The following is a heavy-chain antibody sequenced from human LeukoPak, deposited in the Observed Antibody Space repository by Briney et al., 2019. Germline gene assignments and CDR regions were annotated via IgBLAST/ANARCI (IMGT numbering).Heavy chain of an antibody. J-gene: IGHJ5*02. D-gene: IGHD5-18*01. Sequence: GESLKISFKGSGYSFTSYWIGWVRRMPGKGLEWMGIIYPGDSDTRYSPSFQGQVTISADKSISTAYLQWSSLKASDTAMYYCARQKGGYSYGSPNWFDPWGQGTLVTVSS. V-gene: IGHV5-51*01. CDR3: ARQKGGYSYGSPNWFDP. CDR2: IYPGDSDT. CDR1: GYSFTSYW.